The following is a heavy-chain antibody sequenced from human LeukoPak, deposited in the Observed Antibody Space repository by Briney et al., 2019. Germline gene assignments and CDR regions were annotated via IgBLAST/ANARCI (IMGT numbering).Heavy chain of an antibody. CDR2: INPSGGST. CDR1: GYTFTSYY. D-gene: IGHD2-8*01. Sequence: GASVKVSCKASGYTFTSYYMHWVRQAPGQGLEWMGIINPSGGSTSYAQKFQGRVTMTRDTSTSTVYMELSSLKTEDTAVYYCSTVRYCTTDVCYTPFDYWGQGTLVTVSS. J-gene: IGHJ4*02. CDR3: STVRYCTTDVCYTPFDY. V-gene: IGHV1-46*01.